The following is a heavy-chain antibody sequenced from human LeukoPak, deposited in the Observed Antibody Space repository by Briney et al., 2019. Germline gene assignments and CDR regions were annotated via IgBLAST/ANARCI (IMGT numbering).Heavy chain of an antibody. CDR1: GFTFSSYA. V-gene: IGHV3-23*01. D-gene: IGHD1-26*01. J-gene: IGHJ3*01. Sequence: GGSLRLSCAASGFTFSSYAMSWVRQAPGKGLEWVSAISGSSGSTYYADSVKGRFTISRDNAKNTLYLQMNSLRAVDTAVYYCAKDWDDAFAVWGQATMVTVYS. CDR3: AKDWDDAFAV. CDR2: ISGSSGST.